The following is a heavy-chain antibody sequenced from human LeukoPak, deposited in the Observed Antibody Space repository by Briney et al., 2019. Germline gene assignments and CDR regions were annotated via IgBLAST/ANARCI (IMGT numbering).Heavy chain of an antibody. D-gene: IGHD5-18*01. Sequence: PGGSLRLSCAASGFTFSSYEMNWVRQAPGKGLEWVSYISSSGSTIYYADSVKGRFTISRDNAKNSLYLQMNSLRAEDTAVYYCARGLRGHSYGSDYWGQGTLVTVSS. V-gene: IGHV3-48*03. CDR2: ISSSGSTI. CDR1: GFTFSSYE. J-gene: IGHJ4*02. CDR3: ARGLRGHSYGSDY.